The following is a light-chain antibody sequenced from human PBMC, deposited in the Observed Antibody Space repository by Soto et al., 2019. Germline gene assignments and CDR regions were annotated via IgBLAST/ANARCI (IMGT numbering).Light chain of an antibody. J-gene: IGLJ2*01. V-gene: IGLV4-69*01. CDR3: QTWVTGIHVV. CDR1: SGHSSYA. Sequence: QPVLTQSPSASASLGASVKLTCTLSSGHSSYAIAWHQQQQEKGPRYLMKLNSDGSHSKGDGIPDRFSGSSSGAERYLTISSLQSEDEADYYCQTWVTGIHVVFGGGTKLTVL. CDR2: LNSDGSH.